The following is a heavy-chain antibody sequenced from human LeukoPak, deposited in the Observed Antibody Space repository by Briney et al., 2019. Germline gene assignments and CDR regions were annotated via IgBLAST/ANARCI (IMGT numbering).Heavy chain of an antibody. D-gene: IGHD1-26*01. Sequence: SETLSLTCAVYGGSFSSYYWGRIRQPPGKGLEWIGSIYYSGSTYYNPSLKSRVTISLDTSKNQFSLKLSSVTAADTAVYYCARAYSGRQHDAFDIWGQGTMVTVSS. V-gene: IGHV4-39*01. J-gene: IGHJ3*02. CDR2: IYYSGST. CDR3: ARAYSGRQHDAFDI. CDR1: GGSFSSYY.